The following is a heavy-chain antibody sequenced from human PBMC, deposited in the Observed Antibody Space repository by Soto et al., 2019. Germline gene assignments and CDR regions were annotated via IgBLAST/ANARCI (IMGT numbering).Heavy chain of an antibody. CDR1: GFSLSNARMG. V-gene: IGHV2-26*01. Sequence: QVTLKESGPVLVKPTETLTLTCTVSGFSLSNARMGVSWIRQPPGKALEWLAHIFSNDEKSYSTSLKSRLTISKDTSKSQVVLTMTNMDPADTATYYCARIRGDGYPGWYFDYWGQGTLVTVSS. CDR3: ARIRGDGYPGWYFDY. D-gene: IGHD5-12*01. J-gene: IGHJ4*02. CDR2: IFSNDEK.